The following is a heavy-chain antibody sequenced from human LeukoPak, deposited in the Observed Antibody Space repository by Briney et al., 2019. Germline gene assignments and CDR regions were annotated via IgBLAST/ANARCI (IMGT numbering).Heavy chain of an antibody. CDR3: AREHGYSSGWYFVGPSEQESYNWFDP. CDR2: IIPIFGTA. CDR1: GGTFSSYA. Sequence: GASVKVSCKASGGTFSSYAISWVRQAPGQGLEWMGGIIPIFGTANYAQKFQGRVTITTDESTSTAYMELSSLRSEDTAVYYCAREHGYSSGWYFVGPSEQESYNWFDPWGQGTLVTVSS. V-gene: IGHV1-69*05. J-gene: IGHJ5*02. D-gene: IGHD6-19*01.